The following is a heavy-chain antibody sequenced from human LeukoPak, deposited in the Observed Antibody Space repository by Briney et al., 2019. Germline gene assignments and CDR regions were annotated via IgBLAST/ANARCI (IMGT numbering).Heavy chain of an antibody. CDR1: GFTFSSYV. CDR2: IGGGGGGT. D-gene: IGHD3-22*01. CDR3: AKVRSGYLSCIQH. J-gene: IGHJ1*01. V-gene: IGHV3-23*01. Sequence: GGSLRLSCAASGFTFSSYVMSWVRQAPGKGLEWVSVIGGGGGGTFYADSVKGRFTVSRDNSKNTVSLQMNTLRAEDTAVYYCAKVRSGYLSCIQHWGQGTLVTVSS.